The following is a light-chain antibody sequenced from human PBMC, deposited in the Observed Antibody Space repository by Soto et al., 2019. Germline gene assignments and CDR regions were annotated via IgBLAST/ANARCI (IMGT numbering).Light chain of an antibody. J-gene: IGKJ1*01. CDR1: QSVNSNY. Sequence: EIVLTQSPGTLSLSPGERATLSCRASQSVNSNYLAWYQQKPGQAPRLLIYGASTRATDVPDRFSGSGSGADFTLSISRLEPEDFAVYYCQQYGSSPPRTFGQGTKVDIK. V-gene: IGKV3-20*01. CDR3: QQYGSSPPRT. CDR2: GAS.